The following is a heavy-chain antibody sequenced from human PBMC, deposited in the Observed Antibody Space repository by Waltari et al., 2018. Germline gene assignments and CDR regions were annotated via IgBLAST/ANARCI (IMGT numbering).Heavy chain of an antibody. D-gene: IGHD6-13*01. Sequence: EVQLVESGGGLVKPGGSLRLSCAASGFTFSSYSMNWVRQAPGKWLEWVSSISSSSSYIYYADSVKGRFTISRDNAKNSLYLQMNSLRAEDTAVYYCARGFSSSWYYFDYWGQGTLVTVSS. CDR1: GFTFSSYS. V-gene: IGHV3-21*01. J-gene: IGHJ4*02. CDR2: ISSSSSYI. CDR3: ARGFSSSWYYFDY.